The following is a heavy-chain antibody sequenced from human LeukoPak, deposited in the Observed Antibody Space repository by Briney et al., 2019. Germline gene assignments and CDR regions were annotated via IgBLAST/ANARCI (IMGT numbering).Heavy chain of an antibody. CDR1: GYTFTSYD. J-gene: IGHJ3*02. Sequence: GASVKVSCKASGYTFTSYDINWVRQATGQGLERMGWMNPNSGNTGYAQKFQGRVTMTRNTSISTAYMELSSLRSEDTAVYYCARGLGFGESRDAFDIWGQGTMVTVSS. D-gene: IGHD3-10*01. CDR2: MNPNSGNT. CDR3: ARGLGFGESRDAFDI. V-gene: IGHV1-8*01.